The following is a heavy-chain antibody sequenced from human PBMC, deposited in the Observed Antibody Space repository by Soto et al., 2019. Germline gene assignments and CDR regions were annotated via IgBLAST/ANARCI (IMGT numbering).Heavy chain of an antibody. J-gene: IGHJ4*02. Sequence: GGSLRLSCAASGFTFSSYWMSWVRQAPGKGLEWVANIKQDGSEKYYVDSVKGRFTISRDNAKNSLYLQMNSLRAEDTAVYYCARASWFGELSVGIFDYWGQGTLVTVSS. CDR3: ARASWFGELSVGIFDY. V-gene: IGHV3-7*01. D-gene: IGHD3-10*01. CDR2: IKQDGSEK. CDR1: GFTFSSYW.